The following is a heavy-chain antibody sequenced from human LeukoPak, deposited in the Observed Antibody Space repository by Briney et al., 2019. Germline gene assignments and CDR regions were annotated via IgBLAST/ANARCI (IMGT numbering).Heavy chain of an antibody. J-gene: IGHJ5*02. Sequence: SETLSLTCAVYGGSFSGYYWSWIRQPPGKGLEWIGEINHSGSTNYNPSLKSRVTISVDTSKNQFSLKLSSVTAADTAVYYCARGDYVRFDPWGQGTLVTVSS. V-gene: IGHV4-34*01. CDR1: GGSFSGYY. CDR2: INHSGST. D-gene: IGHD4-17*01. CDR3: ARGDYVRFDP.